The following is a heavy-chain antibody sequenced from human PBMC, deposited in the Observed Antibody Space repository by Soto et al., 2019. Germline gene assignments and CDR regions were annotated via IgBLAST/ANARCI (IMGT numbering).Heavy chain of an antibody. Sequence: GGSLRLSCAASGFTFSSYAMHWVRQAPGKGLEWVAVISYDGSNKYYADSVKGRFTISRDNSKNTLYLQMNSLRAEDTAVYYCARVITRRWFDPWGQGTLVTVSS. D-gene: IGHD3-22*01. CDR2: ISYDGSNK. J-gene: IGHJ5*02. CDR1: GFTFSSYA. CDR3: ARVITRRWFDP. V-gene: IGHV3-30-3*01.